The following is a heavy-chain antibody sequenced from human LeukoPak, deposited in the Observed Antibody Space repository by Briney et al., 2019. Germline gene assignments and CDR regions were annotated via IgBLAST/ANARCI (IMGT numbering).Heavy chain of an antibody. J-gene: IGHJ6*03. CDR3: ARAKFSAYTGNPGARKSSYDMDV. CDR2: IKQDGSEK. D-gene: IGHD1-26*01. Sequence: GGSLRLSCAASGFTFSSYWMSWVRQAPGKGLEWVANIKQDGSEKYYVDSVKGRFTISRDNAKNSLYLQMNSLRAEDTAVYYCARAKFSAYTGNPGARKSSYDMDVWGKGTTVTVSS. CDR1: GFTFSSYW. V-gene: IGHV3-7*01.